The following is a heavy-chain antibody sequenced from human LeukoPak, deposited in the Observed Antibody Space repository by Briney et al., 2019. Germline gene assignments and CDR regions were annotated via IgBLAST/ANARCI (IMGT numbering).Heavy chain of an antibody. V-gene: IGHV3-15*01. CDR3: TTDQRRSGLVIAIPY. Sequence: GGSLRLSCAASGFTFSNAWMSWVRQAPGKGLEWVGRIKSKTDGGTTDYAAPVKGRFTISRDDSKNTLYLQMNSLKTEDTAVYYCTTDQRRSGLVIAIPYWGQGTLVTVSS. CDR2: IKSKTDGGTT. J-gene: IGHJ4*02. D-gene: IGHD2-21*01. CDR1: GFTFSNAW.